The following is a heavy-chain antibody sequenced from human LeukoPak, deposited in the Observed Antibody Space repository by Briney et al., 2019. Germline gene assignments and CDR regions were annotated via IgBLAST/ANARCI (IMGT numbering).Heavy chain of an antibody. V-gene: IGHV3-7*01. CDR3: ARGRGLDV. Sequence: GGSLRLSCAASGFTFTAYWMTWVRQAPEKGLEWVANVNPGGSERHYVDSVKGRFTISRDNAKKSLYLGINSPRAEDTAVYYCARGRGLDVWGKGTTVTVSS. CDR1: GFTFTAYW. J-gene: IGHJ6*04. D-gene: IGHD3-10*01. CDR2: VNPGGSER.